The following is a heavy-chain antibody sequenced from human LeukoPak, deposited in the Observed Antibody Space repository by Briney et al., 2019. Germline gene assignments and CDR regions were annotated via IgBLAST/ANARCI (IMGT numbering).Heavy chain of an antibody. V-gene: IGHV3-30*18. CDR1: GFSLSNFG. J-gene: IGHJ4*02. D-gene: IGHD1-26*01. CDR2: ISYDGSNK. Sequence: GGSLRLSCAASGFSLSNFGIHWVRQAPGKGLEWVAVISYDGSNKYYADSVKGRFTISRDNSKNTLYLQMNSLRAEDTAVYYCAKDRRKWELLTGGFDYWGQGTLVTVSS. CDR3: AKDRRKWELLTGGFDY.